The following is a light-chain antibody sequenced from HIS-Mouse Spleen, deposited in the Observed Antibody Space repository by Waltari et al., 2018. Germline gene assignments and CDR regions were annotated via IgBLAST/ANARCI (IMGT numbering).Light chain of an antibody. Sequence: DIQLPQSPSFLSASVGDRVTITCRASQGISRYLAWYQQQPGNAPKLLIYAASTLQSGVPSRFSGSRSGAEFTHTSSSLQPEDFATYYCQQLNSYPPTFGQGTKVEIK. J-gene: IGKJ1*01. V-gene: IGKV1-9*01. CDR2: AAS. CDR3: QQLNSYPPT. CDR1: QGISRY.